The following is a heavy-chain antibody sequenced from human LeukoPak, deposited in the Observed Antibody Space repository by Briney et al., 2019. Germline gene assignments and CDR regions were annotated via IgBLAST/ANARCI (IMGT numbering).Heavy chain of an antibody. CDR2: IIPIFGTA. CDR3: ARVAICGGDCYFVTDWFDS. J-gene: IGHJ5*01. D-gene: IGHD2-21*02. V-gene: IGHV1-69*06. Sequence: SVKVSCKASGGTFSSYAISWVRQAPGQGREWMGGIIPIFGTANYAQKFQGRVTITADKSTSTAYMELSSLRSEDTAVYYCARVAICGGDCYFVTDWFDSWGQGTLVTVSS. CDR1: GGTFSSYA.